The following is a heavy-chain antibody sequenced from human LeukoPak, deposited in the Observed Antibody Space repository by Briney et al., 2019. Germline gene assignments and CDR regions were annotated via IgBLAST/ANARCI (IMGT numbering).Heavy chain of an antibody. D-gene: IGHD5-18*01. CDR2: ISWNSGSI. Sequence: SGGSLRLSCAASGFTFDDYAMHWVRQAPGKGLEWVSGISWNSGSIGYADSVKGRFTISRDNAKNSLYLQMNSLRAEDTALYYCAKDGYSYGWSPDYWGQGTLVTVSS. J-gene: IGHJ4*02. CDR3: AKDGYSYGWSPDY. CDR1: GFTFDDYA. V-gene: IGHV3-9*01.